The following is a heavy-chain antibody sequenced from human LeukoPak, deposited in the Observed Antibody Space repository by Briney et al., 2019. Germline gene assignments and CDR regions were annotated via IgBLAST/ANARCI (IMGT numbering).Heavy chain of an antibody. CDR3: ARVGGGGDY. V-gene: IGHV1-2*02. J-gene: IGHJ4*02. CDR1: GYTFTGYY. Sequence: ASVKVSCKASGYTFTGYYMHWVRQAPCQELEWMGLINPNSCCTNYVQKFQGRVTMTRETSISTAYMELSRLRSDDTAVYYCARVGGGGDYWGQGTLVTVSS. CDR2: INPNSCCT. D-gene: IGHD3-16*01.